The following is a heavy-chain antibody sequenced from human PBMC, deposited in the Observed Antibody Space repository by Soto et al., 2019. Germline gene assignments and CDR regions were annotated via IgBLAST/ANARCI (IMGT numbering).Heavy chain of an antibody. Sequence: ASVKVSCKASGYTFTSYGISWVRQAPGQGLEWMGCIDAENGETNYAQKLQGRVTMTEDTSTGTAYMELSSLRSEDTAVYYCATATVTTYYYYYYMDVWGKGTTVTVSS. CDR1: GYTFTSYG. V-gene: IGHV1-18*01. D-gene: IGHD4-17*01. CDR2: IDAENGET. CDR3: ATATVTTYYYYYYMDV. J-gene: IGHJ6*03.